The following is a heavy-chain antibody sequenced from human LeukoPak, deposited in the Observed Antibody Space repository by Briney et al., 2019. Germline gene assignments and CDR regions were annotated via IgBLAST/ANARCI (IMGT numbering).Heavy chain of an antibody. CDR3: AREGYYDSSGYDY. Sequence: GSVMFSCKASGYTFTSYGISWVRRAPGQGLEWMGWISAYNGNTNYAQKLQGRVTMTTDTSTSTAYMELRSLRSDDTTVYYCAREGYYDSSGYDYWGQGTLVTVSS. CDR2: ISAYNGNT. D-gene: IGHD3-22*01. V-gene: IGHV1-18*01. CDR1: GYTFTSYG. J-gene: IGHJ4*02.